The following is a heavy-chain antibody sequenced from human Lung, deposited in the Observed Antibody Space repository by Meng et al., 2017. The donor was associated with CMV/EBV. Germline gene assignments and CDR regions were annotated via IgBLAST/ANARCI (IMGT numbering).Heavy chain of an antibody. D-gene: IGHD6-13*01. CDR3: AREPAAAGGDAFDI. CDR1: GGSISSYY. J-gene: IGHJ3*02. Sequence: SETLSLXCTVSGGSISSYYWSWIRQPPGKGLEWIGHIYYSGSTNYNPSLKSRVTISVDTSKNQFSLKLSSVTAADTAVYYCAREPAAAGGDAFDIWGQGPMVTVSS. V-gene: IGHV4-59*01. CDR2: IYYSGST.